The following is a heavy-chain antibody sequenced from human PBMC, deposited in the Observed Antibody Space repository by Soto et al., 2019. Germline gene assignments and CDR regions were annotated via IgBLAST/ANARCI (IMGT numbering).Heavy chain of an antibody. CDR1: GFIFSNNG. D-gene: IGHD3-10*02. J-gene: IGHJ4*02. V-gene: IGHV3-30*02. Sequence: GGSLRLSCEGSGFIFSNNGMHWVRQAPGKGLEWVAFMSYDGSAKFLADSVKGRFTISRDNSKSALFLHMSSLRAEDTAMYYCAIVRVADSPLDHWGQGTLVTVSS. CDR2: MSYDGSAK. CDR3: AIVRVADSPLDH.